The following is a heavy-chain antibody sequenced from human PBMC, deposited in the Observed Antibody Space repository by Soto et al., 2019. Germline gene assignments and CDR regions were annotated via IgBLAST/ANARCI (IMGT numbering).Heavy chain of an antibody. J-gene: IGHJ5*01. CDR3: AKDVIAVAGDVWFDF. D-gene: IGHD6-19*01. CDR2: ISGYGGST. V-gene: IGHV3-23*01. Sequence: GGSLGLSCAASEFTFNTYAISCVRQAPGKGLEWVSGISGYGGSTDYADSVKGRLTISRDNSKNTVYLQMNSLRVEDTAVYYCAKDVIAVAGDVWFDFRGQGPLLTVSS. CDR1: EFTFNTYA.